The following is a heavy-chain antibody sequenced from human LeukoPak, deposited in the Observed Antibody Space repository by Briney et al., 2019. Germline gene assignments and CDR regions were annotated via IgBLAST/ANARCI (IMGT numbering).Heavy chain of an antibody. CDR1: GGFINSYY. J-gene: IGHJ2*01. D-gene: IGHD2-2*01. V-gene: IGHV4-4*07. CDR3: TRDIVLPTAYWYFDL. CDR2: IYSSGTT. Sequence: PSETLSLTCTVSGGFINSYYWSWIRQPAGKGLEWIGRIYSSGTTNYSPSLKSRVTMSVDTSKNQFSLKLSSVTAADTAAYFCTRDIVLPTAYWYFDLWGRGTLVTVSS.